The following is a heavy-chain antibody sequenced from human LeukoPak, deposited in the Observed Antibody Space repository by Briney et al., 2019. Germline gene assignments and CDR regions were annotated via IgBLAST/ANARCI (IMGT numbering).Heavy chain of an antibody. CDR3: AKDRPNYYGSNGHYYRRDGDY. Sequence: GGTLRLSCAASGFTFSIYAMSWVRQAPGKGLQWVSSITSSGDGTYYADSVKGRFTISRDNSENMLYLQMNSLRVEDTAVYFCAKDRPNYYGSNGHYYRRDGDYWGQGTLVTVSS. J-gene: IGHJ4*02. V-gene: IGHV3-23*01. D-gene: IGHD3-22*01. CDR1: GFTFSIYA. CDR2: ITSSGDGT.